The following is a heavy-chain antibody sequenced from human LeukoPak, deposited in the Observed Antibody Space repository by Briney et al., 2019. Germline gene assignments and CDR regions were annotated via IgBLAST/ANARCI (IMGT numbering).Heavy chain of an antibody. Sequence: PGGSLRLSCAASGFTFSSYWMHWVRQAPGKGLVWVSRIHVDGSSANYADSVKGRFTISRDNSKNTLYLQMNSLRAEDTAVYYCASLRVAAAEDYWGQGTLVTVSS. V-gene: IGHV3-74*01. CDR1: GFTFSSYW. CDR3: ASLRVAAAEDY. CDR2: IHVDGSSA. J-gene: IGHJ4*02. D-gene: IGHD6-13*01.